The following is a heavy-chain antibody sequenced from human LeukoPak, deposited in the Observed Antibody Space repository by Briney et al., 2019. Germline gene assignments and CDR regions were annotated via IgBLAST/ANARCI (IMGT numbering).Heavy chain of an antibody. CDR3: ARGGGYSYGAANFDY. D-gene: IGHD5-18*01. Sequence: GGSLRLSCAASGFTFSSYSMNWVRQAPGKGLEWVSSISSSSYIYYADSVKGRFTISRDNAKNSLYLQMNSLRAEDTAVYYCARGGGYSYGAANFDYWGQGTLVTVSS. V-gene: IGHV3-21*01. CDR1: GFTFSSYS. CDR2: ISSSSYI. J-gene: IGHJ4*02.